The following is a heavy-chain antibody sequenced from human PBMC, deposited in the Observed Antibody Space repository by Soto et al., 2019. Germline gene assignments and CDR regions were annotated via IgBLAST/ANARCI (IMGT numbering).Heavy chain of an antibody. CDR3: AKSGFIAAAGKSTFDY. CDR1: GFTFSSYA. D-gene: IGHD6-13*01. CDR2: ISGSGGST. Sequence: PGGSLRLSCAASGFTFSSYAMSWVRQAPGKGLEWVSAISGSGGSTYYADSVKGRFTISRDNSKNTLYLQMNSLRAEDTAVYYCAKSGFIAAAGKSTFDYWGQGTLVTVSS. J-gene: IGHJ4*02. V-gene: IGHV3-23*01.